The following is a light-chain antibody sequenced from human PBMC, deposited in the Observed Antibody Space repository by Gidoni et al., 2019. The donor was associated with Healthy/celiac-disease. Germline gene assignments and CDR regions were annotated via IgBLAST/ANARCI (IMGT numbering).Light chain of an antibody. CDR2: DAS. Sequence: ELVLTQSPATLSLSPGERATLSCRASQSVSSYLAWSQQKPGQAPRLLSYDASDRATGIPARFSGSGSGTDFTLTISSLEPEDFAVYYCQQRSNWPPMYTFGQXTKLEIK. J-gene: IGKJ2*01. CDR1: QSVSSY. V-gene: IGKV3-11*01. CDR3: QQRSNWPPMYT.